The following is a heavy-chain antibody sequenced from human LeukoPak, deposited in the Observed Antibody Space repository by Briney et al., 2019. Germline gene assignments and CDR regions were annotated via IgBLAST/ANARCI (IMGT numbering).Heavy chain of an antibody. D-gene: IGHD6-19*01. V-gene: IGHV1-69*05. CDR2: IIPIFGTA. CDR1: GGTFSSYA. J-gene: IGHJ4*02. CDR3: ARDGTFNIAVAEYFDY. Sequence: SVKVSCKASGGTFSSYAISWVRQAPGQGLEWMGRIIPIFGTANYAQKFQGRVTIATDESTSTAYMELSSLRSEDTAVYYCARDGTFNIAVAEYFDYWGQGTLVTVSS.